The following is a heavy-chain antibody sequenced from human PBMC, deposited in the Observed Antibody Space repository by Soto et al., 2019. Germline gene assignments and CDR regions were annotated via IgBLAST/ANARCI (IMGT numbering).Heavy chain of an antibody. Sequence: QVQLVQSGAEVKKPGSSVKVSCKASGGTFRSYTISWVRQAPGQGLEWMGRIIPILDIADHAPKFQGRVAITADKSTSTAYMELSSLRSQDTAVYYYARSNQAAVTDYYYCGMDVWGQGTTVTVSS. CDR3: ARSNQAAVTDYYYCGMDV. J-gene: IGHJ6*02. CDR1: GGTFRSYT. CDR2: IIPILDIA. D-gene: IGHD2-15*01. V-gene: IGHV1-69*02.